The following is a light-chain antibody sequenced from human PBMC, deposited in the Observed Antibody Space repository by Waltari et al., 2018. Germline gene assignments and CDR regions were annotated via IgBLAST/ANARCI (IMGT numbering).Light chain of an antibody. J-gene: IGLJ3*02. CDR2: DNN. Sequence: QSVLTQPPSVSAAPGQRVTISCSGGSSTIGNNAVSWYQQFPGTAPKLLITDNNKRPFGIPDRFSGSKSGTSATLGITGLQTGDEADYYCATWDSRLSVVVFGGGTKVTVL. CDR3: ATWDSRLSVVV. CDR1: SSTIGNNA. V-gene: IGLV1-51*01.